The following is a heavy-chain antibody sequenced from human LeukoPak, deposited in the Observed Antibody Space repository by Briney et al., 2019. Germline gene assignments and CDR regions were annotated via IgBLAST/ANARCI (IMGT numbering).Heavy chain of an antibody. D-gene: IGHD6-19*01. Sequence: GGSLRLSCAASGFTFSKYWMLWVRQAPGKGLESVSRINTDGTVITYADSVKGRFTVSRDNADNTMFLQMNSVRGEDTAVYYCATKQWLAPPPDSWGQGTPVTVSS. V-gene: IGHV3-74*01. CDR3: ATKQWLAPPPDS. CDR2: INTDGTVI. CDR1: GFTFSKYW. J-gene: IGHJ4*02.